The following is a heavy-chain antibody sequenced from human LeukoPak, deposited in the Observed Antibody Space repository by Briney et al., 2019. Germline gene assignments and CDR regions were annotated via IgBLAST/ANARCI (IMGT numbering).Heavy chain of an antibody. J-gene: IGHJ4*02. CDR1: GFNFSTYG. CDR3: AKDRSPRVGCSSTSCSRGEFDY. Sequence: PGGSLRLSCAASGFNFSTYGMHWVRQAPGKGLEWVAVISYDGSNKYYADSVRGRFTISRDNSKSTLFVQMSSLRAEDTAIYYCAKDRSPRVGCSSTSCSRGEFDYWGQGTLVTVSS. D-gene: IGHD2-2*01. V-gene: IGHV3-30*18. CDR2: ISYDGSNK.